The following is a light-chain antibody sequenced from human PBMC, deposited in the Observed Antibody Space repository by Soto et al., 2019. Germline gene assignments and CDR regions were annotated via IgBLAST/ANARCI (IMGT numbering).Light chain of an antibody. V-gene: IGLV3-21*02. CDR1: NIGSNG. CDR2: DYT. J-gene: IGLJ2*01. Sequence: SYELTQPPSVSVAPGQTARITCGGSNIGSNGVQWYQQKPGQAPVLVLYDYTDRPSGIPERFSGSNSGNTATLTISRVEAGDGADYCCQLWDGSSDEVVFGGGTKVTVL. CDR3: QLWDGSSDEVV.